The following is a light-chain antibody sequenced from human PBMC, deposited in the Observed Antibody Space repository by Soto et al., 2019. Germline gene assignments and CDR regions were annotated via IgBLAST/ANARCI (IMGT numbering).Light chain of an antibody. CDR2: DTS. J-gene: IGKJ3*01. Sequence: DIQMTQSPSSVSASVGDRVTITCRASQGIDTWLAWFQQKPGEAPKLLVYDTSTLQSGVPSRFSGSRSGTAFTLTISSLQPEDFATYCCQQANSFPFTFGPGTKVDIK. CDR1: QGIDTW. CDR3: QQANSFPFT. V-gene: IGKV1D-12*01.